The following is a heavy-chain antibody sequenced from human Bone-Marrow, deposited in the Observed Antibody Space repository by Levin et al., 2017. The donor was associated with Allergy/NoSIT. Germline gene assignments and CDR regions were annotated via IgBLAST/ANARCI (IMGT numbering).Heavy chain of an antibody. J-gene: IGHJ4*02. V-gene: IGHV3-74*01. CDR1: GFTFSSYW. CDR2: INSDGSST. D-gene: IGHD7-27*01. CDR3: ARSRLGSINY. Sequence: ASVKVSCAASGFTFSSYWMHWVRQAPGKGLVWVSRINSDGSSTSYADSVKGRFTISRDNAKNTLYLQMNSLRAEDTAVYYCARSRLGSINYWGQGTLVTVSS.